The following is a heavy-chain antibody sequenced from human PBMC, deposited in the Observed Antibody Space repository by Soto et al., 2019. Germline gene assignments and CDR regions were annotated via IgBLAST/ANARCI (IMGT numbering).Heavy chain of an antibody. CDR1: GGSFSGYY. D-gene: IGHD4-17*01. Sequence: QVQLQQWGAGLLKPSETLSLTCAVYGGSFSGYYWSWIRQPPGKGLEWIGEINHSGSTNYNPSLNSRVTISVDTSKNQFSLELSSVTAADTAVYYCATRGVNDYGDYFEDWGQGTLVTVSS. CDR3: ATRGVNDYGDYFED. CDR2: INHSGST. V-gene: IGHV4-34*01. J-gene: IGHJ4*02.